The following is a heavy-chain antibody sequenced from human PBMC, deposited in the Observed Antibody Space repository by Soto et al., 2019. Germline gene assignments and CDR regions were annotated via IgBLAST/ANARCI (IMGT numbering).Heavy chain of an antibody. V-gene: IGHV1-18*01. CDR1: GGTFSSYA. CDR2: ISPYIGNT. Sequence: ASVKVSCKASGGTFSSYAISWVRQAPGQGLEWMGWISPYIGNTNYAQKFQGRVTMTTDTSTSTAYMELRSLRSDDTAVYYCARDVMKHPTFDYWGQGTLVTVSS. CDR3: ARDVMKHPTFDY. J-gene: IGHJ4*02.